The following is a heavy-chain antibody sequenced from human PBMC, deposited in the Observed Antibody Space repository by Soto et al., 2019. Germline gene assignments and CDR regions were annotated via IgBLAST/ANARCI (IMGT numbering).Heavy chain of an antibody. D-gene: IGHD2-15*01. J-gene: IGHJ3*02. V-gene: IGHV1-24*01. CDR1: GYTLTELS. CDR2: FDPEDGET. Sequence: ASVKVSCKVSGYTLTELSMHWVRQAPGKGLEWMGGFDPEDGETIYAQKFQGRVTMTEDTSTDTADMELSSLRSEDTAVYYCATRGPFIANGDAFDIWGQGTMVTVSS. CDR3: ATRGPFIANGDAFDI.